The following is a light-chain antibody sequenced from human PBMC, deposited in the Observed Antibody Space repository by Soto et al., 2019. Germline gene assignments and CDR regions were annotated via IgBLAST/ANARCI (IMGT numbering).Light chain of an antibody. V-gene: IGLV2-11*01. CDR2: DVI. Sequence: QSVLTQPRSVSGSPGQSVTISSTGTSSDIGGYNYVSWYQQHPGKAPKLMIYDVIKRPSGVPDRFSGSKSGNTASLTIYGLQAEDEADYYCCSYAGSYTHVFGTGTKVTVL. J-gene: IGLJ1*01. CDR1: SSDIGGYNY. CDR3: CSYAGSYTHV.